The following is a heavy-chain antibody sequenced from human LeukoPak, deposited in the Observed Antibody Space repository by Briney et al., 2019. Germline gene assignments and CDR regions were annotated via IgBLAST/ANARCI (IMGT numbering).Heavy chain of an antibody. CDR2: IYYSGST. V-gene: IGHV4-59*01. CDR1: AGSISSYY. J-gene: IGHJ4*02. CDR3: ARGLSYGGPFDY. D-gene: IGHD5-18*01. Sequence: SETLSLTCTASAGSISSYYWSWIRQPPGKGLEWIGYIYYSGSTNYNPSLTRRVTISVDTSKNQFSLKLSSVTAADTAVYYCARGLSYGGPFDYWGQGTLVTVSS.